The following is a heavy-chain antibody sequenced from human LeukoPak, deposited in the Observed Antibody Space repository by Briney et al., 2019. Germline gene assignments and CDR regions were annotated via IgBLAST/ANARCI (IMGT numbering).Heavy chain of an antibody. D-gene: IGHD3-3*02. CDR3: ARVGFLERTRFDP. J-gene: IGHJ5*02. CDR1: GGSISSGGYY. Sequence: SQTLSLTCTVSGGSISSGGYYWSWIRQHPGKGLEWIGYIYYSGSTYYNPSLKSRVTISVDTSKNQFSLKLSSVPAADTAVYYCARVGFLERTRFDPWGQGTLVTVSP. CDR2: IYYSGST. V-gene: IGHV4-31*03.